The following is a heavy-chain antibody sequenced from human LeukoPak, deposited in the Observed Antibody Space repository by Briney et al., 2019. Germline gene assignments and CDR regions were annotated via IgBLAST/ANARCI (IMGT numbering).Heavy chain of an antibody. CDR1: GYTFTSYG. D-gene: IGHD2-8*01. CDR3: ARDLEYCTNGVCHFDY. CDR2: ISGYNGDT. V-gene: IGHV1-18*01. J-gene: IGHJ4*02. Sequence: ASVKVSCKASGYTFTSYGISWVRQAPGQGLEWMGWISGYNGDTNYAQNLQGRVTMTTDISTSTAYMELRSLRSDDTAVYYCARDLEYCTNGVCHFDYWGQGTLVTVSS.